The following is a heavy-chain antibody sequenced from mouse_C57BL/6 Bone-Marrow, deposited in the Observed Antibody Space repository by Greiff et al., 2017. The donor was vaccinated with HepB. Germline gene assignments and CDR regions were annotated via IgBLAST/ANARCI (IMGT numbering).Heavy chain of an antibody. CDR2: INPSTGGT. V-gene: IGHV1-42*01. CDR1: GYSFTGYY. CDR3: APVERRYIYYDYDRTWFAY. Sequence: VQLKESGPELVKPGASVKISCKASGYSFTGYYMNWVKQSPEKSLEWIGEINPSTGGTTYNQKFKAKATLTVDKSSSTAYMQLKSLTSEDSAVYYCAPVERRYIYYDYDRTWFAYWGQGTLVTVSA. J-gene: IGHJ3*01. D-gene: IGHD2-4*01.